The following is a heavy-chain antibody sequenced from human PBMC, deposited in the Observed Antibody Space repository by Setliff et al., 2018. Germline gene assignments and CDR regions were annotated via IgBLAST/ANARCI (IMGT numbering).Heavy chain of an antibody. CDR1: GGSISSSNW. Sequence: ETLSLTCAVSGGSISSSNWWSWVRQPPGKGLVWVSRMYTDGSSTYYADSVKGRFTISRDNAKNTLYLQMNSLRAEDTAVYYCARGNSGGDYWGQGTLVTVSS. V-gene: IGHV3-74*01. D-gene: IGHD6-25*01. CDR3: ARGNSGGDY. CDR2: MYTDGSST. J-gene: IGHJ4*02.